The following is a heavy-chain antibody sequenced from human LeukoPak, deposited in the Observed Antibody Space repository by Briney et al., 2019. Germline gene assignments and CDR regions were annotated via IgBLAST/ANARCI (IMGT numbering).Heavy chain of an antibody. CDR3: ARGRSDTGYSSSWYPPVAFDI. D-gene: IGHD6-13*01. V-gene: IGHV4-4*07. CDR2: ISTTGTT. J-gene: IGHJ3*02. Sequence: SETLSLTCTVSGASMSSYYWSWIRQPAGQGLEWIGRISTTGTTHYNPSLKSRVTMSVDTSKNNFSLKLSSVTAADTAVYYCARGRSDTGYSSSWYPPVAFDIWGQGTMVTVSS. CDR1: GASMSSYY.